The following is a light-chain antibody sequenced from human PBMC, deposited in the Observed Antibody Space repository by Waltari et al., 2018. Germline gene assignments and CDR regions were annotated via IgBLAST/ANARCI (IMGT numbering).Light chain of an antibody. CDR2: GAS. CDR3: RHYVRLPAT. CDR1: QSVSRA. J-gene: IGKJ1*01. Sequence: EIVLTQSPGSLSSSPGERVTLSCRASQSVSRALAWYQQKPGQAPRLLIFGASNRATGIPDRFSGSGSETDFSLTISRLEPEDFAVYYCRHYVRLPATFGQGTKVEIK. V-gene: IGKV3-20*01.